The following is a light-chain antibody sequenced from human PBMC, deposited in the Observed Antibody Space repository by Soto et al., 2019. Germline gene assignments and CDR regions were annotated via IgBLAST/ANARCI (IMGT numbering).Light chain of an antibody. J-gene: IGLJ3*02. Sequence: QSVLTQPPSVSGAPGQRVTISCTGSSSNIGAGYDVHWYQQLPGTAPKLLVYSNNNRPSGVPDRFSGSKSGTSASLAITGLQADDEAYYYCLSFDSGLSSWVFGGGTKLTVL. CDR2: SNN. V-gene: IGLV1-40*01. CDR3: LSFDSGLSSWV. CDR1: SSNIGAGYD.